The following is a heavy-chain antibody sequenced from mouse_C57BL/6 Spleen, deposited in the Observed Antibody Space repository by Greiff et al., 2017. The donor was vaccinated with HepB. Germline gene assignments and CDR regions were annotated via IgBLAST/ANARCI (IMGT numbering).Heavy chain of an antibody. CDR2: NYPGSGST. CDR1: GYTFTSYW. D-gene: IGHD1-1*01. Sequence: QVQLQQPGAELVKPGASVKMSCKASGYTFTSYWITWVKARPGKGLEWIGDNYPGSGSTNYNEKFKSKATLTVDTSSSTAYMQLSSLTSEDSAVYYCARRGSSSFAYWGQGTLVTVSA. J-gene: IGHJ3*01. CDR3: ARRGSSSFAY. V-gene: IGHV1-55*01.